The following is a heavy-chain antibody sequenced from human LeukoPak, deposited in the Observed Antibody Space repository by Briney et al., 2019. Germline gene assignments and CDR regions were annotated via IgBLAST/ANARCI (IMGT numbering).Heavy chain of an antibody. V-gene: IGHV3-23*01. CDR3: AKRQYYDFWSGSIGMDV. Sequence: GGSLRLSCAASGFTFSGYAMSWVRQAPGKGLEWVSAISGSGGSTYYADSVKGRFTISRDNSKNTLYLQMNSLRAEDTAVYYCAKRQYYDFWSGSIGMDVWGQGTTVTVSS. J-gene: IGHJ6*02. CDR2: ISGSGGST. CDR1: GFTFSGYA. D-gene: IGHD3-3*01.